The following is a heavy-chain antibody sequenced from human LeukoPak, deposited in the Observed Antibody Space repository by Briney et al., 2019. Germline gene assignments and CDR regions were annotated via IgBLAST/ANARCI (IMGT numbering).Heavy chain of an antibody. J-gene: IGHJ3*02. Sequence: LETFSLTRTVSGGSISSSNHFWGWIRQPPGKGLEWIGYIYYSGSTNYNPSLNSRVAISVDTSKNQFSLKMSSVTAADTAVYYCASPAPYDSSGYGAFDIWGQGTVVTVSS. V-gene: IGHV4-61*05. D-gene: IGHD3-22*01. CDR3: ASPAPYDSSGYGAFDI. CDR2: IYYSGST. CDR1: GGSISSSNHF.